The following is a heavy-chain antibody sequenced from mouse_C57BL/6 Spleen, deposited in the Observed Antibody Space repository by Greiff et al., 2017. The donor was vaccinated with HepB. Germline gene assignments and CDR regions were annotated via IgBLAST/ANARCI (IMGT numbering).Heavy chain of an antibody. J-gene: IGHJ4*01. V-gene: IGHV1-55*01. Sequence: QVQLQQSGAELVKPGASVKMSCKASGYTFTSYWITWVKQRPGQGLEWIGDIYPGSGSTNYNEKFKSKATLTVDTSSSPAYMQLSSLTSEDSAVYYCAREIYYGYKDFYYYAMDYWGQGTSVTVSS. D-gene: IGHD2-2*01. CDR2: IYPGSGST. CDR3: AREIYYGYKDFYYYAMDY. CDR1: GYTFTSYW.